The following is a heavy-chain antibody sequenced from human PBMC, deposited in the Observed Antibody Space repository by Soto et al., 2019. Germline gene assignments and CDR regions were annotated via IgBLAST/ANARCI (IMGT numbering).Heavy chain of an antibody. Sequence: GESLKISCKASGYSFTTYWVGWVRQMPGKGLEWMGIIYPGDSDTRYSPSFQGQVTISADKSISTAYLQWSSLKASDTAMYYCARRNYDFWSGYYYGMDVWGQGTTVTVSS. CDR3: ARRNYDFWSGYYYGMDV. CDR1: GYSFTTYW. D-gene: IGHD3-3*01. J-gene: IGHJ6*02. CDR2: IYPGDSDT. V-gene: IGHV5-51*01.